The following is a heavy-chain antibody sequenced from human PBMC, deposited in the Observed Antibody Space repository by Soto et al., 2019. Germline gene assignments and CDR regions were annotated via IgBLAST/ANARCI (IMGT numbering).Heavy chain of an antibody. CDR3: ARLSGVVVGDY. Sequence: QVQLMQSGVDVKKPGASVKVSCKGSGYTFTDHGISWVRQSPGQGLEWMGWIIPNNGNTKNAPKFQGRVTMTTDTSTSKAYMELRRLRTDDTAVYYCARLSGVVVGDYWGQGTLVTVSS. CDR1: GYTFTDHG. V-gene: IGHV1-18*01. J-gene: IGHJ4*02. CDR2: IIPNNGNT. D-gene: IGHD2-15*01.